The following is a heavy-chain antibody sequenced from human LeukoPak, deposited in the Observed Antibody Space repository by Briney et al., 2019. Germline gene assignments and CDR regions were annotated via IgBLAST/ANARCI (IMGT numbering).Heavy chain of an antibody. D-gene: IGHD1-7*01. CDR2: IKQDGSEK. Sequence: GGSLRLSCAASGFTFSSYWMSWVRQAPGKGLEWVANIKQDGSEKYYVDSVKGRFTISRDNAKNSLFLQMYSLRADDTAVYYCARDGELDLDYWGQGTLVTVSS. V-gene: IGHV3-7*01. J-gene: IGHJ4*02. CDR3: ARDGELDLDY. CDR1: GFTFSSYW.